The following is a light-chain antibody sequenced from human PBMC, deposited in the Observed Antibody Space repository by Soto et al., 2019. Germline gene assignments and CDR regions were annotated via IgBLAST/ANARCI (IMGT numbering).Light chain of an antibody. CDR2: DAS. CDR3: CSYAGSFTWV. Sequence: QSALTQPPSVSGSPGQSVTISCTGTSSDVGARDYVSWYQQHPGKAPKLMIYDASKRPSGVPDRFSASKSGNTASLTISGLQAEDEADYYCCSYAGSFTWVFGGGTKVTVL. CDR1: SSDVGARDY. J-gene: IGLJ3*02. V-gene: IGLV2-11*01.